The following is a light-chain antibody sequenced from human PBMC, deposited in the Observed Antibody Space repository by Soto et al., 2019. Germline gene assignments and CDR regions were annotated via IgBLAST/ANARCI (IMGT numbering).Light chain of an antibody. J-gene: IGLJ3*02. Sequence: QSALTQPASVSGSPGQSITISCTGTSSDVGGYNYVSWYQQHPGKAPKLMIYEVSNRPSGVSNRFSGSKSSNTASLTISGLQAEDEADYYCSSYTSSSTWVFGGGNKLTVL. CDR2: EVS. V-gene: IGLV2-14*01. CDR1: SSDVGGYNY. CDR3: SSYTSSSTWV.